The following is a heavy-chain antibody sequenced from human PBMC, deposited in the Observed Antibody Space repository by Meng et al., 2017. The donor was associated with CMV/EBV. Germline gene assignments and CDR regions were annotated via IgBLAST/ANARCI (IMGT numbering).Heavy chain of an antibody. CDR1: GGSFSGYY. Sequence: PETLSLTCAVYGGSFSGYYWSWIRQPPGKGLEWIGEINHSGSTNYNPSLKSRVTISVDTSKNQFSLKLSSVTAADTAVYYCARGRNRAARPWGYWGQGTLVTVSS. V-gene: IGHV4-34*01. CDR3: ARGRNRAARPWGY. CDR2: INHSGST. J-gene: IGHJ4*02. D-gene: IGHD6-6*01.